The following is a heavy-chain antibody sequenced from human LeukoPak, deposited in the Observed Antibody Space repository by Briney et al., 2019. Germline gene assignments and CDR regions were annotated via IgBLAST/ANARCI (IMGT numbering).Heavy chain of an antibody. CDR3: ATAGNVVVPAALRGDAFDI. J-gene: IGHJ3*02. Sequence: ASVKVSCKISGYTLTELSRHWVRQAPGKGLEWMGGFDPEDGETIYAQKFQGRVTMTEDTSTDTAYMELSSLRSEDTAVYYCATAGNVVVPAALRGDAFDIWGQGTMVTVSS. D-gene: IGHD2-2*01. CDR2: FDPEDGET. CDR1: GYTLTELS. V-gene: IGHV1-24*01.